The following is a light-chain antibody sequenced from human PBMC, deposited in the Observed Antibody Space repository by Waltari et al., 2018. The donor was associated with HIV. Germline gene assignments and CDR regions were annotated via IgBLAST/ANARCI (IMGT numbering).Light chain of an antibody. V-gene: IGLV2-14*01. CDR3: SSYTSSRTPYYV. J-gene: IGLJ1*01. CDR1: SSAVGGYKY. Sequence: QSALTQPASVSGSPGQSITIPCTGTSSAVGGYKYVSWYQQHPGKAPKLMIYDVSNRPLGVSTRFSGSKSGNTASLTISGLRAEDEADYFCSSYTSSRTPYYVLGTGTEVTVL. CDR2: DVS.